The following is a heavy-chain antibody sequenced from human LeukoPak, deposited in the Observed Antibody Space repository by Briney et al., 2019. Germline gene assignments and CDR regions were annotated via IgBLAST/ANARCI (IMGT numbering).Heavy chain of an antibody. V-gene: IGHV4-61*01. J-gene: IGHJ5*02. Sequence: PSETLSLTCTVSGGSVSSGSYYWSWIRQPPGKGLEWIGYIYYSGSTNYNPSLKSRVTISVDTSKNQFSLKLSSVTAADTAVYYCASTEGPYQPWGQGTLVTVSS. CDR2: IYYSGST. CDR1: GGSVSSGSYY. CDR3: ASTEGPYQP.